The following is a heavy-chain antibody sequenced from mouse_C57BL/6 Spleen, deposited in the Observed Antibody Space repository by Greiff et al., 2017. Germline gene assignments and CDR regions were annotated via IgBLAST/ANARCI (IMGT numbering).Heavy chain of an antibody. CDR2: ISSGGDYI. CDR1: GFTFSSYA. V-gene: IGHV5-9-1*02. D-gene: IGHD2-14*01. CDR3: KIIYYGYDGFSY. Sequence: EVKVVESGEGLVKPGGSLKLSCAASGFTFSSYAMSWVRQTPEKRLEWVAYISSGGDYIYYADTVKGRFTISRDNARNTLYLQMSSLKSEDTAMYYCKIIYYGYDGFSYWGQGTLVTVSA. J-gene: IGHJ3*01.